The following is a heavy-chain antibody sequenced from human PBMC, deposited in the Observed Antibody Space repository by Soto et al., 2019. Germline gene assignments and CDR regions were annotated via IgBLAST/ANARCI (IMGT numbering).Heavy chain of an antibody. CDR3: ASVPGSPGYHGLDV. V-gene: IGHV3-7*03. CDR2: IKHGGSEK. CDR1: GLTFSKYW. J-gene: IGHJ6*02. Sequence: EVQLVESGGGLVQPGGSLRLSCAASGLTFSKYWMTWVRQAPGKGLEWVATIKHGGSEKSNLDSVEGRFTISRDNAKNSLSLQMNSLRVEDTAVYFCASVPGSPGYHGLDVWGQGTTVTVSS. D-gene: IGHD6-19*01.